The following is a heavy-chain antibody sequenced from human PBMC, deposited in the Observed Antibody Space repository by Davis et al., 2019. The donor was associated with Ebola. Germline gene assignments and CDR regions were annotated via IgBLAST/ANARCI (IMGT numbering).Heavy chain of an antibody. CDR2: IHSRGNT. Sequence: PSETLSLTCLVSGGSISSPFWTWIRQSPGKGLEWIRFIHSRGNTNYNPSFKRRVTVSLDASKSQSSLKLSSVTAADTAVYYCARGRHLSVSPFAYWGQGILVTVSP. V-gene: IGHV4-59*11. CDR3: ARGRHLSVSPFAY. J-gene: IGHJ4*02. D-gene: IGHD5/OR15-5a*01. CDR1: GGSISSPF.